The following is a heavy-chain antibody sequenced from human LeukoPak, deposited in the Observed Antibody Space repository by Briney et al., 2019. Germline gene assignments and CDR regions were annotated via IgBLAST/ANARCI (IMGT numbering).Heavy chain of an antibody. Sequence: GGSLRLSCAASGFTFSSYEMNWVRQAPGKGLEWVSYISSGGYTMYYADSVKGRFTISRDNAKNSPSLQMNSLRAEDTAVYYCAGGRGSSGWGEGTLVTVSS. D-gene: IGHD6-19*01. J-gene: IGHJ4*02. CDR1: GFTFSSYE. V-gene: IGHV3-48*03. CDR3: AGGRGSSG. CDR2: ISSGGYTM.